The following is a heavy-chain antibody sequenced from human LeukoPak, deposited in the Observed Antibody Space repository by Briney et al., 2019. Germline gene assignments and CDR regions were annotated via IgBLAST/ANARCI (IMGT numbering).Heavy chain of an antibody. CDR2: IHDTGST. Sequence: SETLSLTCTVSGGSISTYYWSWIRQSPGKGLDWIGYIHDTGSTNYNPSLKSRVTISVDTSKNQFSLKLSSVTAADTAVYYCARHPSVVGGWFAPWGQGTLVT. CDR1: GGSISTYY. J-gene: IGHJ5*02. CDR3: ARHPSVVGGWFAP. V-gene: IGHV4-59*08. D-gene: IGHD3-10*01.